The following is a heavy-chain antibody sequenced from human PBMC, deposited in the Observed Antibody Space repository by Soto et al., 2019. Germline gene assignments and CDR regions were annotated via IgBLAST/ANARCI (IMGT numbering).Heavy chain of an antibody. V-gene: IGHV3-21*01. CDR3: ARDPTASLITGTAGGDFDY. J-gene: IGHJ4*02. Sequence: GGSLRLSCAASGFTFSSYSMNWVRQAPGKGLEWVSSISSSSSYIYYADSVKGRFTISRDNAKNSLYLQMNSLRAEDTAVYYCARDPTASLITGTAGGDFDYWGQGTLVTVSS. CDR1: GFTFSSYS. CDR2: ISSSSSYI. D-gene: IGHD1-20*01.